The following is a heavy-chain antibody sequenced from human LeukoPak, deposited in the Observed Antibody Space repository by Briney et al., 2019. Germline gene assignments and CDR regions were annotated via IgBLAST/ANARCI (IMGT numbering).Heavy chain of an antibody. Sequence: SVKVSCKASRGTFSSYAISWVRQAPGQGLEWMGGIIPIFGTANYAQKFQGRVTITADESTSTAYMELSSLRSEDTAVYYCARDTRHRYCSSTSCYRGWLDPWGQGTLATVSS. CDR2: IIPIFGTA. CDR1: RGTFSSYA. CDR3: ARDTRHRYCSSTSCYRGWLDP. D-gene: IGHD2-2*01. V-gene: IGHV1-69*01. J-gene: IGHJ5*02.